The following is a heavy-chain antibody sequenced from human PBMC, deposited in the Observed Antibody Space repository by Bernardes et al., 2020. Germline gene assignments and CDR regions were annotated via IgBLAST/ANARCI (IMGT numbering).Heavy chain of an antibody. Sequence: SEPLSLTCSVSGGSISSTKYYWAWLLQPPGKGLEWIRSINYSGRTYYSPSLKSRLTISVATSKNQFSLKLTSVTAADTAVYFCTRETEGASHYWGQGTLVTVSS. CDR3: TRETEGASHY. V-gene: IGHV4-39*01. CDR1: GGSISSTKYY. D-gene: IGHD1-26*01. J-gene: IGHJ4*02. CDR2: INYSGRT.